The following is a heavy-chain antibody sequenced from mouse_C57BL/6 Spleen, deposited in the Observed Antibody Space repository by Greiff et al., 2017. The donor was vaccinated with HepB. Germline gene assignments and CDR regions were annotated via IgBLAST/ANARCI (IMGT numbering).Heavy chain of an antibody. D-gene: IGHD2-3*01. CDR2: ISGGGGNT. CDR3: ARDDGYYVRYFDV. V-gene: IGHV5-9*01. CDR1: GFTFSSYT. J-gene: IGHJ1*03. Sequence: EVQLVESGGGLVKPGGSLKLSCAASGFTFSSYTMSWVRQTPEKRLEWVATISGGGGNTYYPDSVKGRFTISRDNAKNTLYLQMSSLRSEDTALYDCARDDGYYVRYFDVWGTGTTVTVSS.